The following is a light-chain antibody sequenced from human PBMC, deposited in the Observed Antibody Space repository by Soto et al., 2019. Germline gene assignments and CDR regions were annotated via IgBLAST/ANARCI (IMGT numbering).Light chain of an antibody. CDR2: WAS. V-gene: IGKV4-1*01. CDR1: QSVLYSSSNRNC. Sequence: DIVMTQSPDSLAVSLGERATINCKSSQSVLYSSSNRNCLAWYQQKPGQPPKLLISWASTRESGVPDRFSGRGPGKNSPPPTASLRVEEGAFNYGKKYYLIRSPSGGGPRWRSN. CDR3: KKYYLIRSP. J-gene: IGKJ4*01.